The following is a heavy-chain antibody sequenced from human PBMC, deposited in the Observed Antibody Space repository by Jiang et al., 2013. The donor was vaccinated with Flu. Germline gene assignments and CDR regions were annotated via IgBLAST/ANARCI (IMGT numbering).Heavy chain of an antibody. CDR1: GFSFSTYS. J-gene: IGHJ4*02. Sequence: VQLVESGGALVQPGGSLRLSCAASGFSFSTYSMNWVRQAPGRGLEWLSYISETSRTIYYADSVKGRFAISRDNAKKSLYLQMNSLRVEDTGVYYCARDPDTPLERYFDHWGQGTPVTVS. CDR3: ARDPDTPLERYFDH. V-gene: IGHV3-48*01. CDR2: ISETSRTI. D-gene: IGHD3-3*01.